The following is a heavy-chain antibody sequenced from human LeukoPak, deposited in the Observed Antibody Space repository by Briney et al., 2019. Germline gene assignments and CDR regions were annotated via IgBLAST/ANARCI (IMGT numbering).Heavy chain of an antibody. D-gene: IGHD1-26*01. V-gene: IGHV4-39*07. CDR2: INHSGST. CDR1: GGSISSTTSY. Sequence: SETLSLTCAVSGGSISSTTSYWGWIRQPPGKGLEWIREINHSGSTDYNPSLKSRVTISVDTSKNQFSLKLSSVTAADTAVYYCARGVGAKSYYYYYGMDVWGQGTTVTVSS. CDR3: ARGVGAKSYYYYYGMDV. J-gene: IGHJ6*02.